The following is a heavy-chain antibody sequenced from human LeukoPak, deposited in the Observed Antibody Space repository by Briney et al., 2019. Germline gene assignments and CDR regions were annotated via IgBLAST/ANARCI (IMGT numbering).Heavy chain of an antibody. J-gene: IGHJ6*03. V-gene: IGHV3-30*03. CDR2: ISYDGSNK. Sequence: GGSLRLSCAASGFTFSDYYMSWIRQAPGKGLEWVAVISYDGSNKYYADSVKGRFTISRDNSKNTLYLQMNSLRAEDTAVYYCASYMDVWGKGTTVTVSS. CDR3: ASYMDV. CDR1: GFTFSDYY.